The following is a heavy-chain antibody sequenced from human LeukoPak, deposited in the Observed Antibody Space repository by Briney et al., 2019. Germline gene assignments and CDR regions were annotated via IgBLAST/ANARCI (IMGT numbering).Heavy chain of an antibody. CDR2: ISSSSSYI. CDR1: GFTFSSYS. Sequence: GGSLRLSCAASGFTFSSYSMNWVRQAPGKGLEWVSSISSSSSYIYYADSVKGRFSISRDNSKNTLFLQMNSLRVEDTALYYCSKWGDYDVLTGYYDSDFWGQGTLVTVSS. J-gene: IGHJ4*02. V-gene: IGHV3-21*04. CDR3: SKWGDYDVLTGYYDSDF. D-gene: IGHD3-9*01.